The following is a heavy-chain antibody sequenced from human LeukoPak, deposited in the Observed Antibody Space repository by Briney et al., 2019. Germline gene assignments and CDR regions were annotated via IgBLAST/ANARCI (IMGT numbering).Heavy chain of an antibody. CDR3: AIMHGYYDGSGYWVQ. CDR1: GFTFTNHG. CDR2: ITPNADRT. J-gene: IGHJ1*01. V-gene: IGHV3-23*01. Sequence: GGSLRLSCVASGFTFTNHGMTWVRQAPGKGLEWVSFITPNADRTSYADSVEGRFTISRDNPRNTLYMQMNSLRDEDTALYYCAIMHGYYDGSGYWVQWGQGTLVTVSS. D-gene: IGHD3-22*01.